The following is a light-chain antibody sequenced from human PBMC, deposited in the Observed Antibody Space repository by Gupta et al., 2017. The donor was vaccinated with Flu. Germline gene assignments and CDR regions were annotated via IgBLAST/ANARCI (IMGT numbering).Light chain of an antibody. CDR3: AAWDDRMNGVV. J-gene: IGLJ2*01. CDR1: RSNIGSTA. CDR2: SND. V-gene: IGLV1-44*01. Sequence: RVNIACAGSRSNIGSTALNWYQQLPGTAPKRLIFSNDQRPSGVPDRFSGSKSGTSASLAISGLQSDEEADYYCAAWDDRMNGVVFGGGTKLTVL.